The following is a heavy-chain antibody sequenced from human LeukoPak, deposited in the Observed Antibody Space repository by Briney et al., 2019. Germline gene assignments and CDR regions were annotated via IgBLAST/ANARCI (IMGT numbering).Heavy chain of an antibody. CDR1: GGSINNGAYY. V-gene: IGHV4-30-2*01. J-gene: IGHJ6*03. CDR3: AGSYYYYYMDV. CDR2: IYHSGNT. Sequence: PSQTLSLTCTVSGGSINNGAYYWSWIRQPPGKGLEWIGYIYHSGNTYYNPSLKSRVTISVDRSKNQFSLKLNSVTAADTAVYYCAGSYYYYYMDVWGKGTTVTVSS.